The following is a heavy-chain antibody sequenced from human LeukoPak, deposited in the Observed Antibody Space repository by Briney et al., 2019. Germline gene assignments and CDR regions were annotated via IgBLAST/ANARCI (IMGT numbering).Heavy chain of an antibody. CDR2: IYSGGST. V-gene: IGHV3-53*01. CDR3: AREVSGYSHGHAFYI. CDR1: GFTVSSNY. Sequence: TGGSLRRSGAASGFTVSSNYMSWVRQAPGKWLEWVSVIYSGGSTYYADSVKGRFTISRDNSKNTLYLQMNSLRAEDTAVYYCAREVSGYSHGHAFYIWGQGAMVTVSS. J-gene: IGHJ3*02. D-gene: IGHD3-22*01.